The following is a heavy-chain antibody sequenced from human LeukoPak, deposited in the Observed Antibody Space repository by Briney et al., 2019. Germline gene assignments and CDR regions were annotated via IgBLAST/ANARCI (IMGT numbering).Heavy chain of an antibody. V-gene: IGHV3-15*01. CDR3: TTDYYYDSSGYDGLDAFDI. CDR1: GLTSTNAW. J-gene: IGHJ3*02. D-gene: IGHD3-22*01. Sequence: GGSLRLSCAASGLTSTNAWMSSVRQAPGKWLEWLGLIKRKTDGRTRDYAAPVKGRFTISRNDSKNTLYLQMNSLKTEDTAVYYCTTDYYYDSSGYDGLDAFDIWGQGTMVTVSS. CDR2: IKRKTDGRTR.